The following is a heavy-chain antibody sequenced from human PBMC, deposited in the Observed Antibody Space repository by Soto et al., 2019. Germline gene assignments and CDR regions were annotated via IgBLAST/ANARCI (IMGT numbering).Heavy chain of an antibody. D-gene: IGHD6-19*01. Sequence: SVKVSCKASGGTFSSYAISWVRQAPGQGLEWMGGIIPIFGTANYAQKFQGRVTITADESTSTAYMELSSLRSEDTAVYYCARSVHDSSGWFYWGQGTLVTVSS. J-gene: IGHJ4*02. CDR2: IIPIFGTA. CDR3: ARSVHDSSGWFY. CDR1: GGTFSSYA. V-gene: IGHV1-69*13.